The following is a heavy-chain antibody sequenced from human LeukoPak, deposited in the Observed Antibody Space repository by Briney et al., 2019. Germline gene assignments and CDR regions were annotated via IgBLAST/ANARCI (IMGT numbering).Heavy chain of an antibody. J-gene: IGHJ4*02. D-gene: IGHD4-17*01. CDR2: IYYSGST. Sequence: SETLSLTCTVSGGSISSYYWSWIRQPPGKGLEWIGYIYYSGSTNYNPSLKSRVTISVDTSKNQFSLKLSSVTAADTAVYYCARQYDDYGDSSHFDYWGQGTLVTVSS. CDR1: GGSISSYY. CDR3: ARQYDDYGDSSHFDY. V-gene: IGHV4-59*08.